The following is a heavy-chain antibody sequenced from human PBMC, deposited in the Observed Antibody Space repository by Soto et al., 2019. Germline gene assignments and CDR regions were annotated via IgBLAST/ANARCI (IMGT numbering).Heavy chain of an antibody. J-gene: IGHJ3*02. CDR2: ISAYNGNT. V-gene: IGHV1-18*01. CDR3: ARDYGSGSYPI. D-gene: IGHD3-10*01. CDR1: VYTLDSYG. Sequence: GASVKASCKASVYTLDSYGISWVRQDPGQGLEWMGWISAYNGNTNYAQKLQGRVTMTTDTSTSTAYMELRSLRSDDTAVYYCARDYGSGSYPIWGQGTMVTVSS.